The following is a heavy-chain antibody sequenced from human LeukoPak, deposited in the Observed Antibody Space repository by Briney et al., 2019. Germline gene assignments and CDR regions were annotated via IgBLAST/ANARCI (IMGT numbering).Heavy chain of an antibody. CDR2: IKQDESEK. V-gene: IGHV3-7*01. CDR1: GFTFSSYW. Sequence: GGTLRLSCAASGFTFSSYWMTWVRQASGKGLEWVASIKQDESEKYYADSVKGRFTISRDNARNSLYLQMSSLRADDTAVYYCARDGAFRIYDYWGQGTLVTVSS. D-gene: IGHD3-3*02. J-gene: IGHJ4*02. CDR3: ARDGAFRIYDY.